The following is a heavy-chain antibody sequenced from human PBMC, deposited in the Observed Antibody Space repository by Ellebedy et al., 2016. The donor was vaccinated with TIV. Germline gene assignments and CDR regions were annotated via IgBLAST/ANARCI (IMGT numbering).Heavy chain of an antibody. J-gene: IGHJ4*02. D-gene: IGHD4-23*01. CDR3: ARQATVAGSFDS. Sequence: SETLSLTCAVYGGSFTGYYYSWIRQPPGKGLEWIAYIYYSGSTHYNLSLKSRVTISVDTSKNQFSLKLTSVTAADTAVYFCARQATVAGSFDSWGQGTLVTVSS. V-gene: IGHV4-34*01. CDR2: IYYSGST. CDR1: GGSFTGYY.